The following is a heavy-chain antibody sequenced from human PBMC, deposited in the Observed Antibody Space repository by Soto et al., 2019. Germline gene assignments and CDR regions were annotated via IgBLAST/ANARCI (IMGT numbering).Heavy chain of an antibody. J-gene: IGHJ4*02. Sequence: SVKVSCKASGGTFSSYAISWVRQAPGQGLEWMGGIIPIFGTANYAQKFQGRVTITADESTSTAYMELSSLRSEDTAVYYCAKDGPVMYSSSFDYWGQGALVTVSS. D-gene: IGHD6-13*01. CDR1: GGTFSSYA. V-gene: IGHV1-69*13. CDR3: AKDGPVMYSSSFDY. CDR2: IIPIFGTA.